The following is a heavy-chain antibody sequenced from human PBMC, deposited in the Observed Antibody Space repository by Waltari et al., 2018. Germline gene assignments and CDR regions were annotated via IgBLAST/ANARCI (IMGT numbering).Heavy chain of an antibody. J-gene: IGHJ6*03. D-gene: IGHD5-12*01. CDR2: INTDNGNT. V-gene: IGHV1-18*01. Sequence: QVQLVQSGAEVKKPGASVKVSCKASGYTFTTYGITWVRQAPGQGLEWVGWINTDNGNTLYAQNLQGRVTLTADTSTTSAYMELRSLTSDDTALYYCARDKGATDWGYYMDVWGTGTTVTVSS. CDR3: ARDKGATDWGYYMDV. CDR1: GYTFTTYG.